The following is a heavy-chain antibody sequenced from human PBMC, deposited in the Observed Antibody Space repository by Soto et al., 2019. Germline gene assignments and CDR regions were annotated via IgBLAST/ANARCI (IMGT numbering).Heavy chain of an antibody. CDR3: AKRTSRIAVAGNDY. V-gene: IGHV3-30*18. CDR2: ISYDGSNK. D-gene: IGHD6-19*01. J-gene: IGHJ4*02. Sequence: PGGSLRLSCAASGFTFSSYGMHWVRQAPGKGLEWVAVISYDGSNKYYADSVKGRFTISRDNSKNTLYLQMNSLRAEDTAVYYCAKRTSRIAVAGNDYWGQGTLVTVSS. CDR1: GFTFSSYG.